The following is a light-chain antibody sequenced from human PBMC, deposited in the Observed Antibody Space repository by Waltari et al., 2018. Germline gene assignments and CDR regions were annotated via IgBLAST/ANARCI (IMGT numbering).Light chain of an antibody. Sequence: DIVLTQSPASLSVSQGESATLSCGASQKIYDYLAWYQVRPGQTPRLLIYGASTRATDIPARFSGDGYGTEFTLTISSLQAEDSAVYYCHQYNSLPPWTFGQGTKVEIK. CDR1: QKIYDY. CDR3: HQYNSLPPWT. CDR2: GAS. V-gene: IGKV3-15*01. J-gene: IGKJ1*01.